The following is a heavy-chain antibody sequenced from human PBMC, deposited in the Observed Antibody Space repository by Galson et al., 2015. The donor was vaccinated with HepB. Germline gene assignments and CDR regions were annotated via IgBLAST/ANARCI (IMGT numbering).Heavy chain of an antibody. D-gene: IGHD3-9*01. V-gene: IGHV3-74*03. CDR2: INHDGTTT. CDR1: GFTFSSSA. CDR3: ARGPDIMTGYSCWFDP. Sequence: SLRLSCAASGFTFSSSAMRWVRQAPGKGLEWVTRINHDGTTTLYADFVKGRFTISRDNAKNTLYLQMNSLRAEDTAVYYCARGPDIMTGYSCWFDPLGQGTLVTV. J-gene: IGHJ5*02.